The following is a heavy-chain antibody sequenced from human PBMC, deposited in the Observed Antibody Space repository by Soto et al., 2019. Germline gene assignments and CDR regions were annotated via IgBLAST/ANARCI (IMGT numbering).Heavy chain of an antibody. J-gene: IGHJ3*02. Sequence: QVQLVQSGAEVKKPGSSVKVSCKVSGGTFSTYSIFWVRQAPGQGLEWMGRIIPMLGIRNYAQRFQDRVTITAYKSTATAHMELSSLRAEDTALYYSTIGSWAGDVFDIWGHGTMVIV. V-gene: IGHV1-69*02. CDR1: GGTFSTYS. CDR3: TIGSWAGDVFDI. CDR2: IIPMLGIR. D-gene: IGHD2-21*02.